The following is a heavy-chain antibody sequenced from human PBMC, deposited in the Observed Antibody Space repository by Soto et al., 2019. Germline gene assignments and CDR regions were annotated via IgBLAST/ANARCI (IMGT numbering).Heavy chain of an antibody. V-gene: IGHV3-33*01. J-gene: IGHJ4*02. Sequence: GGSLRLSCAASGFTFSSYGMHWVRQAPGKGPEWVAVIWYDGSNKYYADSVKGRFTISRDNSKNTLYLQMNSLRAEDTAVYYCARVRGIAVAGPDYWGQGTLVTVSS. CDR2: IWYDGSNK. CDR3: ARVRGIAVAGPDY. CDR1: GFTFSSYG. D-gene: IGHD6-19*01.